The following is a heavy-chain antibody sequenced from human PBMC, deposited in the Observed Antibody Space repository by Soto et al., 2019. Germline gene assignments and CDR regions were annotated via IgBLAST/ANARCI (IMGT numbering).Heavy chain of an antibody. D-gene: IGHD2-2*01. J-gene: IGHJ6*02. V-gene: IGHV1-69*06. Sequence: QVQLVQSGAEVKKPGSSVKVSCKASGGTFSSYPISWVRQAPGQGLEWMGGIIPMFGTANYAQKFQGRVTITADKSTTTAYMELSSLRSEDTAVYYCASAPIVVVPGALDYSYDMDVWSQGTTVTVSS. CDR3: ASAPIVVVPGALDYSYDMDV. CDR1: GGTFSSYP. CDR2: IIPMFGTA.